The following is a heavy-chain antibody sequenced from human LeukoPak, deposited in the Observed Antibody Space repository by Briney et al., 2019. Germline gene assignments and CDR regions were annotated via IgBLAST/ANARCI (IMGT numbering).Heavy chain of an antibody. D-gene: IGHD6-19*01. V-gene: IGHV3-7*01. CDR3: ARDQGGWLYYYYYGMDV. CDR2: IKEDGSQK. CDR1: GFSFSTYW. J-gene: IGHJ6*02. Sequence: GGSLRLSCAPSGFSFSTYWMSWVRQAPGKGLEWVANIKEDGSQKYYVDSVKGRFTIFRDNAKNSLYLQMNSLRAEDTAVYYCARDQGGWLYYYYYGMDVWGQGTTVTVSS.